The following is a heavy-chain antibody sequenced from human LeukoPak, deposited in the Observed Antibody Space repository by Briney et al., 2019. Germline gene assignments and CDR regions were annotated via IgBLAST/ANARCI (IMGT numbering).Heavy chain of an antibody. J-gene: IGHJ4*02. V-gene: IGHV4-38-2*02. CDR2: IYHSGST. CDR3: ANGGNELFDY. Sequence: SETLSLTCTVSGYSISSGYYWGWIRQPPGKGLEWIGSIYHSGSTYYNPSLKSRVTISVDTSKNQFSLKLSSVTAADTAAYYCANGGNELFDYWGQGTLVTVSS. D-gene: IGHD4-23*01. CDR1: GYSISSGYY.